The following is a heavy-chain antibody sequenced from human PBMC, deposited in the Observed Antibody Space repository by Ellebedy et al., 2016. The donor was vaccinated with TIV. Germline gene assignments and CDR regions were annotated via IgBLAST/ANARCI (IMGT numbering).Heavy chain of an antibody. CDR3: ARGTGLLWFGELLNWFDP. CDR2: IYYSGST. CDR1: GGSISSSSYY. V-gene: IGHV4-61*05. D-gene: IGHD3-10*01. J-gene: IGHJ5*02. Sequence: SETLSLXCTVSGGSISSSSYYWSWIRQPPGKGLEWIGYIYYSGSTNYNPSLKSRVTISLDTSKSQFSLNLSSVTAADTAVYYCARGTGLLWFGELLNWFDPWGQGTLVTVSS.